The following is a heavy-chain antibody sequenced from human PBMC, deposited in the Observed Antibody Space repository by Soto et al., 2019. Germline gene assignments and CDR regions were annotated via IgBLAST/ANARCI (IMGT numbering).Heavy chain of an antibody. CDR3: ARSEMTYNWND. J-gene: IGHJ4*02. D-gene: IGHD1-1*01. Sequence: PGGSLRRACAASVFTFGCDATIWVRQAPGKGLEWVSSISGSGEMTHYAESVKGRFTISRDNSKNTLYLQMESLRAEDTALYYCARSEMTYNWNDWGQGTLVTVSS. V-gene: IGHV3-23*01. CDR2: ISGSGEMT. CDR1: VFTFGCDA.